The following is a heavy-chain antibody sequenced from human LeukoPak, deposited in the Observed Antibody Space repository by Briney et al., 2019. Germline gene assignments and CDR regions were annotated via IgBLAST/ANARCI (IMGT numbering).Heavy chain of an antibody. V-gene: IGHV4-39*01. CDR2: IHKTGTT. D-gene: IGHD1-14*01. Sequence: SETLSLICTVAGGSISGYDSFWGWIRQPPGKGLEWIVSIHKTGTTYYNTSLKSRLTLSVDTSKNQLSLKLRFVTAADTAVYYCARHTEWGQGILVNVSS. J-gene: IGHJ4*02. CDR1: GGSISGYDSF. CDR3: ARHTE.